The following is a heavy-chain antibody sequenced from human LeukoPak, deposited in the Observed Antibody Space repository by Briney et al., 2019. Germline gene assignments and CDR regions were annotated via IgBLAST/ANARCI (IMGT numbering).Heavy chain of an antibody. CDR1: GGTFGSYA. CDR3: AVGLAARPSYYFDY. Sequence: SVKVSCKASGGTFGSYAISWVRQAPGQGLEWMGGIVPIFGTANYAQKFQGRVTITADESTSTAYMELSSLRSEDTAVYYCAVGLAARPSYYFDYWGQGTLVTVSS. CDR2: IVPIFGTA. J-gene: IGHJ4*02. D-gene: IGHD6-6*01. V-gene: IGHV1-69*13.